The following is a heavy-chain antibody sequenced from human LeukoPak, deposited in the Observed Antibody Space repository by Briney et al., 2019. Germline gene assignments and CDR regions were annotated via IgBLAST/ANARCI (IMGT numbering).Heavy chain of an antibody. CDR3: AKRFIDLFYFDY. J-gene: IGHJ4*02. D-gene: IGHD3-10*01. V-gene: IGHV3-23*01. Sequence: GGSLRLSCAASGFTFSSYAMSWVRQAPGKGLEWVSAISGSGTGTYYADSVKGRFTISRDNSKNTLYLQMNSLRAEDTAVYYCAKRFIDLFYFDYWGPGSLVTVSS. CDR2: ISGSGTGT. CDR1: GFTFSSYA.